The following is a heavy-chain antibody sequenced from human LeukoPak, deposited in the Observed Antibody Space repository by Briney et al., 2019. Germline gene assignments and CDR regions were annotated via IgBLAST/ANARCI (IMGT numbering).Heavy chain of an antibody. CDR1: GFTFSSYG. D-gene: IGHD3-3*01. Sequence: GGSLRLSCAASGFTFSSYGMHWVRQAPGKGLEWVAVISYDVGKKYYADSVKGRFTISRDNSKNTLYLQMNSLRAEDTAVYYCAKGRFLDVWGKGTTVTVSS. CDR2: ISYDVGKK. CDR3: AKGRFLDV. J-gene: IGHJ6*04. V-gene: IGHV3-30*18.